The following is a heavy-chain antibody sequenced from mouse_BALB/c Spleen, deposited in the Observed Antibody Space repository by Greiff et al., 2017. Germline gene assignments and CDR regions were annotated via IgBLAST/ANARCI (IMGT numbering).Heavy chain of an antibody. CDR3: ARRGTYYRYDLDY. J-gene: IGHJ2*01. Sequence: QVQLQQSGAELAKPGASVKMSCKASGYTFTSYWMHWVQQRPGQGLEWIGYINPSTGYTEYNQKFKDKATLTADKSSSTAYMQLSSLTSEDSAVYYCARRGTYYRYDLDYWGQGTTLTVSS. CDR1: GYTFTSYW. D-gene: IGHD2-14*01. CDR2: INPSTGYT. V-gene: IGHV1-7*01.